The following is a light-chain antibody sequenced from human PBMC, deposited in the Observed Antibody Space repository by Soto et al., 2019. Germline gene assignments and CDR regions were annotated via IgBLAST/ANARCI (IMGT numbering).Light chain of an antibody. CDR3: QQRYSWPPIT. Sequence: EVVLIQSPATLSLSPGERATLSCRTSQSVGGYLAWFQQKSGQAPRLLIYDASNRATGIPARFSGSGSGTDFTLTISSLEPEDFAIYYCQQRYSWPPITFGQGTRVEMK. CDR2: DAS. V-gene: IGKV3-11*01. CDR1: QSVGGY. J-gene: IGKJ5*01.